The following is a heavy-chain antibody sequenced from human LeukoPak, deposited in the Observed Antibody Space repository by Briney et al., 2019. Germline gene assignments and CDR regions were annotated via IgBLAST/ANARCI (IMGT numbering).Heavy chain of an antibody. J-gene: IGHJ6*02. Sequence: PSETLSLTCTVSGGSISSSSYYWGWIRQPPGKGLEWIGTIYYSGNTYDNPSLKSRVTISVDTSKNQFSLNLSSVTAADTAAYYCVRDRCNGGSCYSAYYNGVDVWGQGTTVTVSS. V-gene: IGHV4-39*07. D-gene: IGHD2-15*01. CDR1: GGSISSSSYY. CDR3: VRDRCNGGSCYSAYYNGVDV. CDR2: IYYSGNT.